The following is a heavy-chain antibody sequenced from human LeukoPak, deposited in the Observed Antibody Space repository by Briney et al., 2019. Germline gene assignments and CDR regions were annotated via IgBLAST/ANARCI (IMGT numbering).Heavy chain of an antibody. D-gene: IGHD5-18*01. Sequence: SETLSLTCAVYGVSFSGYYWSWIRQPPGKGLEWIGEINHSGSTNYNPSLKSRVTISVDTSKNQFSLKLSSVTAADTAVYYCARRGAAIGIRWGQGTLVTVSS. CDR2: INHSGST. J-gene: IGHJ4*02. V-gene: IGHV4-34*01. CDR1: GVSFSGYY. CDR3: ARRGAAIGIR.